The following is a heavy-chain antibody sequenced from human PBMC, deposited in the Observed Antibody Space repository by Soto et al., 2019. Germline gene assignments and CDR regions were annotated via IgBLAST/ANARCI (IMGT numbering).Heavy chain of an antibody. CDR1: SGPTSSHN. Sequence: QVQLQQSGPGLVKPSETLSLTCSVSSGPTSSHNWGWIRQTPGRGLEWIGYVYSTGGTSYNPSLNSRVTISADTTTNHISLTLTSVTDADTAVYYCVRQGIGNRHGLVDVWGQGTTVRVSS. CDR2: VYSTGGT. CDR3: VRQGIGNRHGLVDV. J-gene: IGHJ6*02. D-gene: IGHD1-1*01. V-gene: IGHV4-59*08.